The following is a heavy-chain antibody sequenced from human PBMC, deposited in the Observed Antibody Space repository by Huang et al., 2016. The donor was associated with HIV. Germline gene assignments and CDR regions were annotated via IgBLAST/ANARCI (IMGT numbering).Heavy chain of an antibody. Sequence: QVQLVQSGAEVKKPGASVKVSCKASGYTFTNFAMHWVRQAPGQIIEWMGWIDTDKSDTRYSQMFQGRLTITRDTSASTAYMELSSLRSEDTAVYYCARYPHVFVAGPFFDCWGQGTLVTVSS. J-gene: IGHJ4*02. V-gene: IGHV1-3*04. CDR2: IDTDKSDT. D-gene: IGHD3-10*02. CDR3: ARYPHVFVAGPFFDC. CDR1: GYTFTNFA.